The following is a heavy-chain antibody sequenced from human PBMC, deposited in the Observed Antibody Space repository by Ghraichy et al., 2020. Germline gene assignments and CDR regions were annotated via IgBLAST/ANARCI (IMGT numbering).Heavy chain of an antibody. CDR3: ARLIAAAGMGRKDY. CDR1: GGSFSGYY. J-gene: IGHJ4*02. CDR2: INHSGST. V-gene: IGHV4-34*01. Sequence: SETLSLTCAVYGGSFSGYYWSWIRQPPGKGLEWIGEINHSGSTNYNPSLKSRVTISVDTSKNQFSLKLSSVTAADTAVYYCARLIAAAGMGRKDYWGQGTLVTVSS. D-gene: IGHD6-13*01.